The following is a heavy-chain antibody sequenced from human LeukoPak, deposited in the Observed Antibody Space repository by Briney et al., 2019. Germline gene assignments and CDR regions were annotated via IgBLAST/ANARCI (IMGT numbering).Heavy chain of an antibody. D-gene: IGHD5-18*01. CDR1: GFTVSSNY. J-gene: IGHJ6*03. CDR3: ARDERDTADYYYYYYMDV. CDR2: IYSGGST. Sequence: GGSLRLSCAASGFTVSSNYMSWVRQAPGKGLEWVSVIYSGGSTYYADSVKGRFTISRDNAKNTLYLQMNSLRAEDTAVYYCARDERDTADYYYYYYMDVWGKGTTVTVSS. V-gene: IGHV3-66*01.